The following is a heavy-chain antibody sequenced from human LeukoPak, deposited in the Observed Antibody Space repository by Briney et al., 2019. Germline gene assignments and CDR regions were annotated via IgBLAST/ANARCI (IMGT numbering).Heavy chain of an antibody. J-gene: IGHJ4*02. CDR3: AKDQGIAVAGTDY. V-gene: IGHV3-21*01. CDR1: GFTFSSYN. CDR2: ISNDSRYR. Sequence: GGSLRLSCAASGFTFSSYNMNWVRQAPGKGLEWVSYISNDSRYRYYGDSLEGRFTISRDNSKNTLYLQMNSLRAEDTAVYYCAKDQGIAVAGTDYWGQGTLVTVSS. D-gene: IGHD6-19*01.